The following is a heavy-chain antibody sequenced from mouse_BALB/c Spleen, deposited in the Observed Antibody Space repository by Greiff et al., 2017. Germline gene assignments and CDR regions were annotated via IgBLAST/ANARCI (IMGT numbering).Heavy chain of an antibody. D-gene: IGHD2-1*01. CDR3: ARKNYGNYWYFDV. CDR1: GFTFSSFG. V-gene: IGHV5-17*02. CDR2: ISSGSSTI. Sequence: EVKLMESGGGLVKPGGSRKLSCAASGFTFSSFGMHWVRQAPEKGLEWVAYISSGSSTIYYADTVKGRFTISRDNPKNTLFLQMTSLRSEDTAMYYCARKNYGNYWYFDVWGAGTTVTVSS. J-gene: IGHJ1*01.